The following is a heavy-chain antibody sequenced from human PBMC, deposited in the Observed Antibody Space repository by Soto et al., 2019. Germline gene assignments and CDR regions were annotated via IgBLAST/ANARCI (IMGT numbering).Heavy chain of an antibody. J-gene: IGHJ6*02. Sequence: QMQLVQSGPEVKKPGTSVKVSCKASGFTFTSSAVQWVRQARGQRLEWIGWIVVGSGNTNYAQKFQERVTITRDMSTSTAYMELSSLRSEDTVVYYCAATPLRFLEWLRGGAYGYYGMDVWGQGTTVTVSS. CDR3: AATPLRFLEWLRGGAYGYYGMDV. CDR1: GFTFTSSA. CDR2: IVVGSGNT. V-gene: IGHV1-58*01. D-gene: IGHD3-3*01.